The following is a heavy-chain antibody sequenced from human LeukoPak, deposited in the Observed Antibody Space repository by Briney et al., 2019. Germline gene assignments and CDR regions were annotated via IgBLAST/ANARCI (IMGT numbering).Heavy chain of an antibody. Sequence: GSLRLSCAASGFTVSSNYMSWVRQAPGKGLEWVSVIYSGGSTYYADSVKGRFTISRDNSKNTLYLQMNSLRAEDTAVYYCARGISSGWYYFDYWGQGTLVTVSS. J-gene: IGHJ4*02. D-gene: IGHD6-13*01. CDR2: IYSGGST. CDR1: GFTVSSNY. CDR3: ARGISSGWYYFDY. V-gene: IGHV3-66*01.